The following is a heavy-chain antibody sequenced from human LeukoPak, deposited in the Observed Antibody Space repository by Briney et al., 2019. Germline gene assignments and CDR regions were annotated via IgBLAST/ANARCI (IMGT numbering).Heavy chain of an antibody. CDR1: GFTFSSYW. CDR3: ARMGQWLVLSRRYYFDY. Sequence: GGSLRLSCAASGFTFSSYWRSWVRQAPGKGLEWVANIKQDGSEKYYVDSVKGGFTIYRDNAKTSLYLQMNSLRAEDTAVYYCARMGQWLVLSRRYYFDYWGQGTLVTVSS. D-gene: IGHD6-19*01. V-gene: IGHV3-7*01. J-gene: IGHJ4*02. CDR2: IKQDGSEK.